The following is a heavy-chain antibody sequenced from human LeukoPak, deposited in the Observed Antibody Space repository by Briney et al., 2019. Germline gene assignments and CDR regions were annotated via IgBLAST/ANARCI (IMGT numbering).Heavy chain of an antibody. CDR1: GGSISSYY. CDR3: ARGRDVLIRERTSDTPYYYYYMDV. V-gene: IGHV4-59*01. CDR2: IYYSGST. Sequence: KPSETLSLTCTVSGGSISSYYWSWIRQPPGKGLEWIGYIYYSGSTNYNPSLKSRVTISVDTSKNQFSLKLSSVTAADTAVYYCARGRDVLIRERTSDTPYYYYYMDVWGKGTTVTVSS. D-gene: IGHD2-8*01. J-gene: IGHJ6*03.